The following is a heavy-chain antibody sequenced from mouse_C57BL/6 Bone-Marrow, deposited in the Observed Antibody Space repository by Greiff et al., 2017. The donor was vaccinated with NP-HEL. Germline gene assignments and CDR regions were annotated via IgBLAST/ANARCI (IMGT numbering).Heavy chain of an antibody. J-gene: IGHJ1*03. CDR3: ARFTTVVDWYFDV. CDR1: GFTFSDYY. CDR2: ISNGGGST. V-gene: IGHV5-12*01. D-gene: IGHD1-1*01. Sequence: EVKLVESGGGLVQPGGSLKLSCAASGFTFSDYYMYWVRQTPEKRLEWVAYISNGGGSTYYPDTVKGRFTISRDNAKNTLYLQMRRLKSEDTAMYYCARFTTVVDWYFDVWGTGTTVTVSS.